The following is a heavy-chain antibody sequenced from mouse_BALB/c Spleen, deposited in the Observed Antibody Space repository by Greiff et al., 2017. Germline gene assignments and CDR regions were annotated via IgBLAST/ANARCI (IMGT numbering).Heavy chain of an antibody. CDR2: ISYDGSN. V-gene: IGHV3-6*02. D-gene: IGHD2-1*01. Sequence: EVKLVESGPGLVKPSQSLSLTCSVTGYSITSGYYWYWIRQFPGNKLEWMGYISYDGSNNYNPSLKNRISITRDTSKNQFFLKLNSVTTEDTATYYCASDIYGNPFAYWGQGTLVTVSA. J-gene: IGHJ3*01. CDR1: GYSITSGYY. CDR3: ASDIYGNPFAY.